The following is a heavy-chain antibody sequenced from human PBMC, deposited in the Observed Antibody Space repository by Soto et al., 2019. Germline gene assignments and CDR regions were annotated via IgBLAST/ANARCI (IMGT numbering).Heavy chain of an antibody. J-gene: IGHJ4*02. V-gene: IGHV3-30-3*01. CDR2: ISYDGSNK. Sequence: SLRLSCAASGFTFSSYAMHWVRQAPGKGLEWVAVISYDGSNKYYADSVKGRFTISRDNSKNTLYLQMNSLRAEDTAVYYCARGDLRQLANFDYWGQGTLVTRLL. D-gene: IGHD6-6*01. CDR3: ARGDLRQLANFDY. CDR1: GFTFSSYA.